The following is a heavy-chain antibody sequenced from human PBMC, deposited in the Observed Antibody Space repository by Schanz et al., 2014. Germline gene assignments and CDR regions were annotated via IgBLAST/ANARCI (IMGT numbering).Heavy chain of an antibody. CDR1: GYTFTDYY. J-gene: IGHJ4*02. Sequence: QVQLVQSGAEVKEPGASVKLSCKSSGYTFTDYYMQWVRQAPGQGLEWLGTIFLNDGGTHSAEKCQGRIIMTRDPSTSTVYLDLSSLRSEDTAVYYCARERPRKGDFDYWGQGTLVTVSS. V-gene: IGHV1-46*01. CDR3: ARERPRKGDFDY. CDR2: IFLNDGGT. D-gene: IGHD1-26*01.